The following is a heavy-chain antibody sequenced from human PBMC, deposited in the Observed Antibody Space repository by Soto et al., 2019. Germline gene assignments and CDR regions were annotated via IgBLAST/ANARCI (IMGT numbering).Heavy chain of an antibody. V-gene: IGHV3-15*01. CDR2: IKSKTDGGTT. CDR3: TTNKPSGYYIWGSYRPHDY. Sequence: PGGSLRLSCAGSGFTVSNAWMSWVRQAPGEGLEWVGRIKSKTDGGTTDYAAPVKGRFTISSDDSKNTLYLQMNSLKTEDTAVYYCTTNKPSGYYIWGSYRPHDYWGQGTLVTVSS. J-gene: IGHJ4*02. D-gene: IGHD3-16*01. CDR1: GFTVSNAW.